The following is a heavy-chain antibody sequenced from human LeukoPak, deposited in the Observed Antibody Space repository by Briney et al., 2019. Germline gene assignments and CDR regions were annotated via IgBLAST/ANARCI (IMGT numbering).Heavy chain of an antibody. J-gene: IGHJ6*02. V-gene: IGHV1-69*01. D-gene: IGHD3-22*01. Sequence: SVKVSCKASGGTFSSYAISWVRQAPGQGLEWMGGIIPIFGTANYAQKFQGRVTITADESTSTAYMELSSLRSEDTAVYYCAREYHYDSSGYGYYYYGMDVWGQGTTVTVSS. CDR2: IIPIFGTA. CDR1: GGTFSSYA. CDR3: AREYHYDSSGYGYYYYGMDV.